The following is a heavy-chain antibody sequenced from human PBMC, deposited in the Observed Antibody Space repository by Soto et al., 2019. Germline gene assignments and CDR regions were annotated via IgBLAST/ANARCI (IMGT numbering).Heavy chain of an antibody. CDR2: IYYSGST. CDR3: ARDRRPPPIGYYHYHRMDV. D-gene: IGHD6-6*01. Sequence: SETLSLTCTVSGGSISSYYWSWIRQPPGKGLEWIGYIYYSGSTNYNPSLKSRVTISVDTSKNQFSLKLSSVTAADTAVYYCARDRRPPPIGYYHYHRMDVCGQGTTVTVSS. J-gene: IGHJ6*02. CDR1: GGSISSYY. V-gene: IGHV4-59*01.